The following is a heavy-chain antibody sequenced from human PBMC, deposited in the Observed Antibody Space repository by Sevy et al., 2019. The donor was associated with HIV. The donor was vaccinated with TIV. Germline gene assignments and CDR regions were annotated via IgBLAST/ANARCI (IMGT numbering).Heavy chain of an antibody. CDR2: INHSGSA. CDR3: AGPGGDL. V-gene: IGHV4-34*01. Sequence: SETLSLTCAVYGGSFSAYYWSWIRQAPGQGLEWIGDINHSGSANYNPSLKSRVTISVDTTKSQFSLKLSSVTAADTAVYYCAGPGGDLWGRGTLVTVSS. J-gene: IGHJ4*02. CDR1: GGSFSAYY. D-gene: IGHD3-16*01.